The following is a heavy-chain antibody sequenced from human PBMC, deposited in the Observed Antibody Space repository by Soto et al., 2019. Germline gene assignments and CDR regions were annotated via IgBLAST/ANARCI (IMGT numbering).Heavy chain of an antibody. Sequence: SETLSLTCTVSGGSISSGGYYWSWIRQHPGKGLEWIGYIYYSGSTYYNTSLKNRVTMSVDTSKNQFSLKLSSVTAADTAVYYCARIESGYYGTSFDYWGQGTLVTVSS. J-gene: IGHJ4*02. CDR2: IYYSGST. CDR1: GGSISSGGYY. V-gene: IGHV4-31*03. CDR3: ARIESGYYGTSFDY. D-gene: IGHD3-9*01.